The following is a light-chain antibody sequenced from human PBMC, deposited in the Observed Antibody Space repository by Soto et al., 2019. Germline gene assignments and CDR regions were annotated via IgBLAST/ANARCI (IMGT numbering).Light chain of an antibody. CDR1: QSISNW. Sequence: DIQMTQSPSTLSASVGDRVTITCRASQSISNWLAWYRQKPGKAPQLLIYKASSLQSGVPSRFSGSGSGTEFTLTISSLQPADFATYYCQQYYTSSGYIFGQGTKLEIK. CDR3: QQYYTSSGYI. J-gene: IGKJ2*01. CDR2: KAS. V-gene: IGKV1-5*03.